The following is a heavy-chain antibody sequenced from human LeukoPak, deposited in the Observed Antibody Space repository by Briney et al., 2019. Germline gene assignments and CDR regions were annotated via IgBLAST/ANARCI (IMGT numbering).Heavy chain of an antibody. CDR2: ISYDGSNK. J-gene: IGHJ5*02. CDR1: GFTFSSYA. Sequence: GGSLRLSCAASGFTFSSYAMHWVRQAPGKGLEWVAVISYDGSNKYYADSVKGRFTISRDNSKNTLYLQMNSLRAEDTAVYYCARAKTAARPLDPWGQGTLVTVSS. CDR3: ARAKTAARPLDP. V-gene: IGHV3-30-3*01. D-gene: IGHD6-6*01.